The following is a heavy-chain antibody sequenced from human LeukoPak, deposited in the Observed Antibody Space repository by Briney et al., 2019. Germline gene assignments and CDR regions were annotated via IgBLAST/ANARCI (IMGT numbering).Heavy chain of an antibody. Sequence: PSETLSLTCTVSGGSISSYYWSWIRQPPGKGLEWIGYIYYSGSTNYNPSLKSRVTISVDTSKNQFSLKLSSVTAADTAVYYCARDADDYGDYLDAFDIWGQGTMVTVSS. CDR3: ARDADDYGDYLDAFDI. D-gene: IGHD4-17*01. J-gene: IGHJ3*02. CDR1: GGSISSYY. CDR2: IYYSGST. V-gene: IGHV4-59*01.